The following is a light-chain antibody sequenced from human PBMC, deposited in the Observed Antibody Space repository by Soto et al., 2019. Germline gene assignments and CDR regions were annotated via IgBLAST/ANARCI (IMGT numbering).Light chain of an antibody. CDR2: GAS. V-gene: IGKV3-20*01. Sequence: LENSVGTLSLTKKERATLFCRASQIVSSTYLTWYQQKPGQPPRLLIYGASNRATGIPDRFSGSGSGTDFTLIISRVEAEDFAVSVWEFHIRSFGQVSIV. CDR1: QIVSSTY. CDR3: EFHIRS. J-gene: IGKJ1*01.